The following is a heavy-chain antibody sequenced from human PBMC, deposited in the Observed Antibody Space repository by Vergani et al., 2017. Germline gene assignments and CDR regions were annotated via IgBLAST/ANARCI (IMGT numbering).Heavy chain of an antibody. CDR3: ASRYFDWLLSGDDAFDI. D-gene: IGHD3-9*01. CDR1: GGSFTSYH. CDR2: IDHTGRP. Sequence: QVQLQQWGGGLLKPSETLSLTCVVNGGSFTSYHWTWIRQSPGEGLEWVGDIDHTGRPDYNPSLKSRVTISVDTSKNQFSLKLSSVTAADTAVYYCASRYFDWLLSGDDAFDIWGQGTMVTVSS. V-gene: IGHV4-34*01. J-gene: IGHJ3*02.